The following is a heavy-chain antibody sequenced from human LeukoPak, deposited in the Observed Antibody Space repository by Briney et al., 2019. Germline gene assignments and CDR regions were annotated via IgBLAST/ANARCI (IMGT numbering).Heavy chain of an antibody. CDR1: GGTFSNYD. J-gene: IGHJ4*02. Sequence: GSSVKVSCKASGGTFSNYDISRVRQAPGQGLEWMGGIIPIFGTANYAQKFQGRVTITADESTSTAYMELSSLRSEDTAVYYCASASRITMLRGANDYWGQGTLVTVSS. D-gene: IGHD3-10*01. CDR3: ASASRITMLRGANDY. CDR2: IIPIFGTA. V-gene: IGHV1-69*01.